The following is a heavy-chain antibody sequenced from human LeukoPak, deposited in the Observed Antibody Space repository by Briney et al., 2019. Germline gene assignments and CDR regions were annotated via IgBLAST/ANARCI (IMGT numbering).Heavy chain of an antibody. D-gene: IGHD2-2*01. CDR2: IRYDGSNK. V-gene: IGHV3-30*02. Sequence: GGSLRLSCAASGFTFSSYGMHWVRQAPGKGLELVAFIRYDGSNKYYADSVKGRFTISRDNSKNTLYLQMSSLRAEDAAVYYCAKGPGYCSSTNCYYFDYWGQGTLVTVSS. CDR3: AKGPGYCSSTNCYYFDY. CDR1: GFTFSSYG. J-gene: IGHJ4*02.